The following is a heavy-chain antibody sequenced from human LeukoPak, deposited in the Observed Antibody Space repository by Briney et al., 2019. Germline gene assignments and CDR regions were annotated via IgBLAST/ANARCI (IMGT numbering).Heavy chain of an antibody. CDR3: ALHGGSI. CDR2: ISYDGNNK. D-gene: IGHD6-25*01. CDR1: GFTFSSYA. V-gene: IGHV3-30*04. J-gene: IGHJ3*02. Sequence: PGGSLRLSCAASGFTFSSYAMHWVRQAPGKGLEWVAVISYDGNNKYYADSVKGRFTISRDNSKNTLYLQMNSLRAEDTAVYYCALHGGSIWGQGTMVTVSS.